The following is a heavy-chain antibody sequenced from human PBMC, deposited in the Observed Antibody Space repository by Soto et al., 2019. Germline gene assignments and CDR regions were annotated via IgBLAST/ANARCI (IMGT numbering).Heavy chain of an antibody. CDR1: GLSVRRYV. J-gene: IGHJ1*01. CDR2: ISYDGSNK. CDR3: AKRGYCSGGSCYPAEYFQH. D-gene: IGHD2-15*01. Sequence: GGCLRLSCPGSGLSVRRYVIHCVRPSPSKGLEWVAVISYDGSNKYYADSVKGRFTISRDNSKNTLYLQMNSLRAEDTAVYHCAKRGYCSGGSCYPAEYFQHWGQGTPVTVSS. V-gene: IGHV3-30*18.